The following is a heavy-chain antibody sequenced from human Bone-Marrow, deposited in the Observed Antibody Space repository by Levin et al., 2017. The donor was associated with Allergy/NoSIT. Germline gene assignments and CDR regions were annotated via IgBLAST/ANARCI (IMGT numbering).Heavy chain of an antibody. V-gene: IGHV3-23*01. Sequence: PGGSLRLSCVASGFAFGFAFNNYAMSWVRQAPGKGLEWVSAISGSGGSTYYVDSVKGRFTISRDNSKNTLYLQMNSLRAEDTAVYYCARDRWYEGGDYVSRWFDYWGQGTLVTVSS. CDR3: ARDRWYEGGDYVSRWFDY. D-gene: IGHD4-17*01. J-gene: IGHJ4*02. CDR1: GFAFGFAFNNYA. CDR2: ISGSGGST.